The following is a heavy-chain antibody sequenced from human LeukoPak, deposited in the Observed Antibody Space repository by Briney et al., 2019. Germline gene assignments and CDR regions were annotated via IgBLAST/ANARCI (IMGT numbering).Heavy chain of an antibody. J-gene: IGHJ4*02. D-gene: IGHD5-12*01. Sequence: SVKVSCKASGGSFSSYAISWVREAPGQGLEWMGRIIPIFGTANYAQKFQGRVTITTDESTSTAYMELSSLRSEDTAVYYCARDSGHPSSFDYWGQGTLVTVSS. V-gene: IGHV1-69*05. CDR3: ARDSGHPSSFDY. CDR1: GGSFSSYA. CDR2: IIPIFGTA.